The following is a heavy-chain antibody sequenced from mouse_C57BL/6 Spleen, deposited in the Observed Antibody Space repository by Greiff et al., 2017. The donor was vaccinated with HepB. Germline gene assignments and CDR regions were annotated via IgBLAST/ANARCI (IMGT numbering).Heavy chain of an antibody. D-gene: IGHD2-4*01. CDR1: GFTFSDAW. J-gene: IGHJ2*01. V-gene: IGHV6-6*01. Sequence: EVQRVESGGGLVQPGGSMKLSCAASGFTFSDAWMDWVRQSPEKGLEWVAEIRNKANNHATYYAESVKGRFTISRDDSKSSVYLQMNSLRAEDTGIYYCTSIYYDYDHFDYWGQGTTLTVSS. CDR2: IRNKANNHAT. CDR3: TSIYYDYDHFDY.